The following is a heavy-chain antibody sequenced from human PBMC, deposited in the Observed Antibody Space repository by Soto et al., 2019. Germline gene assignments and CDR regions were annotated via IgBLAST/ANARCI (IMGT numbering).Heavy chain of an antibody. CDR1: GYTFTNFG. V-gene: IGHV1-18*01. Sequence: QVQLVQSGAEVKKLGASVKVSCKASGYTFTNFGISWVRQAPGQGLEWMGWISTYNGHTTSAQQLQGRPTMTTDTSTSTASMELRSLRSDDAAVYFCARDWGQQWLAYGLDVWGQGTTVTVSS. D-gene: IGHD6-19*01. J-gene: IGHJ6*02. CDR3: ARDWGQQWLAYGLDV. CDR2: ISTYNGHT.